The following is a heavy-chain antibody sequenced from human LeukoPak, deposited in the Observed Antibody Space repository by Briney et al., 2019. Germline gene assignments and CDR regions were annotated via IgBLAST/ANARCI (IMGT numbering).Heavy chain of an antibody. D-gene: IGHD5-24*01. V-gene: IGHV3-30*04. J-gene: IGHJ4*02. CDR2: ISYDGSNK. CDR1: GFTFSDYA. CDR3: ARDQIKDAYNYDYFDY. Sequence: PGGALRLSCTASGFTFSDYAMYWVRQAPGKGLEGVAVISYDGSNKYYADSVKGRFTISRDNSKNTLYLQMNSLRSEDTALYYCARDQIKDAYNYDYFDYWGQGTLVTVSS.